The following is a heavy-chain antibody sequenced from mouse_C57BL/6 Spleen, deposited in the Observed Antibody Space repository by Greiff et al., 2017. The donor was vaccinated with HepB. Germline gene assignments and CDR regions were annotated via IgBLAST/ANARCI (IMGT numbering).Heavy chain of an antibody. V-gene: IGHV5-17*01. Sequence: EVKLVESGGGLVKPGGSLKLSCAASGFTFSDYGMHWVRQAPEKGLEWVAYISSGSSTIYYADTVKGRFTISRDNAKNTLFLQMTSLRSEDTAMYYCARESNYVWYFDVWGTGTTVTVSS. CDR2: ISSGSSTI. D-gene: IGHD2-5*01. J-gene: IGHJ1*03. CDR3: ARESNYVWYFDV. CDR1: GFTFSDYG.